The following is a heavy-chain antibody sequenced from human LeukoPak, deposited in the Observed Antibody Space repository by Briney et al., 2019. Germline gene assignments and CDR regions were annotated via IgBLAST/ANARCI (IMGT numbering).Heavy chain of an antibody. CDR1: GGSISSSSYY. J-gene: IGHJ5*02. CDR3: ARSYYYDSSTTGTVWFDP. Sequence: SETLSLTCTVSGGSISSSSYYWGWIRQPPGKGLEWIGSIYYSGSTYYNPSLKSRVTVSVDTSKNQFSLKLSSVTAADTAVYYCARSYYYDSSTTGTVWFDPWGQGTLVTVSS. V-gene: IGHV4-39*01. D-gene: IGHD3-22*01. CDR2: IYYSGST.